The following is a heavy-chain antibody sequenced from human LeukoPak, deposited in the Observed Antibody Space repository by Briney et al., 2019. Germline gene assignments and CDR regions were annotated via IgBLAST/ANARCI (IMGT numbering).Heavy chain of an antibody. CDR3: AKEAVAVAGTPVPH. D-gene: IGHD6-19*01. V-gene: IGHV3-48*02. J-gene: IGHJ4*02. Sequence: GGSLRLSCEGSGFPFGSYVMSWVRQAPGKGLEWIAYINHNAEMIFYPDFVKGRFTISRDNPKKSLYLQMNALRYEDTAVYYCAKEAVAVAGTPVPHWGQGTLVTVSS. CDR1: GFPFGSYV. CDR2: INHNAEMI.